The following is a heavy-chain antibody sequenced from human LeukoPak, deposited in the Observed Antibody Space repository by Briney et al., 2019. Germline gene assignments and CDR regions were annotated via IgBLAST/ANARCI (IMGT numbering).Heavy chain of an antibody. D-gene: IGHD6-19*01. J-gene: IGHJ6*02. V-gene: IGHV1-24*01. CDR1: GYTLTELS. CDR3: ATGGGSSGWYEVMDV. CDR2: FDPEDGET. Sequence: GASVKVSCKVSGYTLTELSMHWVRQAPGKGLEWMGGFDPEDGETIYAQKFQGRVTMTEDTSTDTAYMELSSLRSEDTAVYYCATGGGSSGWYEVMDVWGQGTTVTVSS.